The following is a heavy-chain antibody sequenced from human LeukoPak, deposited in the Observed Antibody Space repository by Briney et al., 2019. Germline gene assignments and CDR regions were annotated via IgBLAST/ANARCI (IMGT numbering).Heavy chain of an antibody. CDR2: INPNSGGT. CDR3: ARGDYYDSSGYYHREFDY. V-gene: IGHV1-2*04. J-gene: IGHJ4*02. Sequence: ASVKVSCTASGYTFTGYYMHWVRQAPGQGLEWMGWINPNSGGTNYAQKFQGWVTMTRDTSISTAYMELSRLRSDDTAVYYCARGDYYDSSGYYHREFDYWGQGTLVTVSS. D-gene: IGHD3-22*01. CDR1: GYTFTGYY.